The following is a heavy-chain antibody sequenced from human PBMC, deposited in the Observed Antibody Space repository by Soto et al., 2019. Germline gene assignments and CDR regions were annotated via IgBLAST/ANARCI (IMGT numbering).Heavy chain of an antibody. V-gene: IGHV4-34*01. CDR2: ISHGGST. CDR1: GGSFSSDF. CDR3: ARRPRWRNYFLARYYYTGMDG. J-gene: IGHJ6*02. D-gene: IGHD1-7*01. Sequence: QVQLQQWGAGLLKPSETLSLTCAVYGGSFSSDFWSWISQPPGKGLEWIGAISHGGSTTYNPSLTTRLATSVDTSKNLFSLTVSTVAAADTAVYYCARRPRWRNYFLARYYYTGMDGWGRGTTVTVSS.